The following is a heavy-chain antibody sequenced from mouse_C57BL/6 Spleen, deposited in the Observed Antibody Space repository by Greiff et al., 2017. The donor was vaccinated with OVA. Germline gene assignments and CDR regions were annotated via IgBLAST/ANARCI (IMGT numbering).Heavy chain of an antibody. Sequence: QVQLQQPGAELVRPGSSVKLSCKASGYTFTSYWMHWVKQRPIQGLEWIGNIDPSDRETHYNQKFKDKATLTVDKSSSTAYMQLSSLTSEDSAVYYCARDYYGSSNWYFDVWGTGTTVTVSS. J-gene: IGHJ1*03. CDR3: ARDYYGSSNWYFDV. CDR1: GYTFTSYW. CDR2: IDPSDRET. V-gene: IGHV1-52*01. D-gene: IGHD1-1*01.